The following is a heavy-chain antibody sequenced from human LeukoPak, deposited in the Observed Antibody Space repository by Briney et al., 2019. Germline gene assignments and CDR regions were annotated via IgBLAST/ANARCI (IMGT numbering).Heavy chain of an antibody. CDR2: INAGNGNT. J-gene: IGHJ6*02. CDR1: GYTFTSYA. Sequence: RASVKVSCKASGYTFTSYAMHWVRQAPGQRLEWMGWINAGNGNTKYSQKFQGRVTITRDTSASTAYMELSSLRSEDTAVYYCARGTSGYSYGYFYYYAMDVWGQGTTVTVSS. D-gene: IGHD5-18*01. CDR3: ARGTSGYSYGYFYYYAMDV. V-gene: IGHV1-3*01.